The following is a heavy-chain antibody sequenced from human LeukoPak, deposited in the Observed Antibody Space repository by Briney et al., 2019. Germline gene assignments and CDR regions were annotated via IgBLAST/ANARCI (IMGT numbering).Heavy chain of an antibody. CDR2: IYTSGST. CDR3: ARDSYSYGHNYYFDY. Sequence: SETLSLTCTVSGGSISSYYWSWIRQPAGKGLGWIGRIYTSGSTNYNPSLKSRVTMSVDTSKNQFSLKLSSVTAADTAVYYCARDSYSYGHNYYFDYWGQGTLDTVSS. J-gene: IGHJ4*02. CDR1: GGSISSYY. V-gene: IGHV4-4*07. D-gene: IGHD5-18*01.